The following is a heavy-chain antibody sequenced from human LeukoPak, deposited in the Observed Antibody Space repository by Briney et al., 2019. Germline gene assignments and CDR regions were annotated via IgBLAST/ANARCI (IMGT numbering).Heavy chain of an antibody. D-gene: IGHD6-19*01. Sequence: SVKVSFNASGGTFTIYAISWVRQAPGPGLEWMGVMIPIFSTTNYPQKFHGRVTITADKSTNKHYMEVSRLRCEEPAVYYFERSGRSWLEVAFDIWGEGTIVSVPS. V-gene: IGHV1-69*06. J-gene: IGHJ3*02. CDR3: ERSGRSWLEVAFDI. CDR2: MIPIFSTT. CDR1: GGTFTIYA.